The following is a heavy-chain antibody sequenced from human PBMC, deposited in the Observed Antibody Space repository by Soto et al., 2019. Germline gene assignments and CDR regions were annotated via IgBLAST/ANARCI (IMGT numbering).Heavy chain of an antibody. V-gene: IGHV1-3*01. CDR2: INAGNGNT. D-gene: IGHD3-3*01. J-gene: IGHJ6*02. Sequence: APVKVSGKASGYTFTSYAMHWVLQAPGQRLEWMGWINAGNGNTKYSQKFQGRVTITRDTSASTAYMELSSLRSEDTAVYYCARDTNYDFWSGYWAQACGMDVWGQGTTVTVSS. CDR1: GYTFTSYA. CDR3: ARDTNYDFWSGYWAQACGMDV.